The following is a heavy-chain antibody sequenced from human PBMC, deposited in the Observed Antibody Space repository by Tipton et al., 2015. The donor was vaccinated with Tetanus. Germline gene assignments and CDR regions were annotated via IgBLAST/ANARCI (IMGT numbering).Heavy chain of an antibody. Sequence: SLRLSCAASGFIFSSCGMSWVRQAPGKGLEWVSFISSSGSYTYYAGSLRGRFFISRDNAKNSLSLQMDGLRAEDTAVYYCARENSLTASSWGQGPLVTVSS. CDR3: ARENSLTASS. CDR1: GFIFSSCG. J-gene: IGHJ5*02. CDR2: ISSSGSYT. V-gene: IGHV3-21*01.